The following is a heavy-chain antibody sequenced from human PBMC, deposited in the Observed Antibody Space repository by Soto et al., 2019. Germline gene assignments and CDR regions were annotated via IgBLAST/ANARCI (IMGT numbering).Heavy chain of an antibody. J-gene: IGHJ4*02. D-gene: IGHD3-10*01. V-gene: IGHV4-39*01. Sequence: SETLSLTCTVSGGSISSSPYYWGWIRQPPGKGLEWIGSIFYSGSTYYSPSLKSRVTISRDTSKNQFSLKLSSVTAADTAVYYCARHRDYNRRTDFDYWGQGTLVTVSS. CDR1: GGSISSSPYY. CDR3: ARHRDYNRRTDFDY. CDR2: IFYSGST.